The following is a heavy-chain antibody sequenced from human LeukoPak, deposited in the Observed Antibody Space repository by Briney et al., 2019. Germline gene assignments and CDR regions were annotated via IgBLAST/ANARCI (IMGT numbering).Heavy chain of an antibody. J-gene: IGHJ6*03. V-gene: IGHV1-2*02. CDR1: GYTFTSYG. D-gene: IGHD4-17*01. CDR2: INPNSGGT. CDR3: ARGHLDYGDYSGYYMDV. Sequence: ASVKVSCKASGYTFTSYGISWVRQAPGQGLEWMGWINPNSGGTNYAQKFQGRVTMTRDTSISTAYMELSRLRSDDTAVYYCARGHLDYGDYSGYYMDVWGKGTTVTVSS.